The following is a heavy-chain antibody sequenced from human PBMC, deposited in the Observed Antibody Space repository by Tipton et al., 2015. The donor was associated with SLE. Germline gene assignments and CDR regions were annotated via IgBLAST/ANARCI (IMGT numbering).Heavy chain of an antibody. D-gene: IGHD2-2*02. CDR2: IYYSGST. J-gene: IGHJ5*02. CDR1: GGSISSYY. CDR3: ARARHCSSTSCYRWFDP. V-gene: IGHV4-59*01. Sequence: TLSLTCTVSGGSISSYYWSWIRQPPGKGLEWIGYIYYSGSTNYNPSLKSRVTISVDTSKNQFSLKLSSVTAADTAVYYCARARHCSSTSCYRWFDPWGQGTLVTVSS.